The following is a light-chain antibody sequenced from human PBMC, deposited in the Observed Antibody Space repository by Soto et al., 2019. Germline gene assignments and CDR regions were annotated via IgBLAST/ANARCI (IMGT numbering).Light chain of an antibody. J-gene: IGKJ1*01. CDR3: QQYNTWPRT. V-gene: IGKV3-15*01. CDR1: QSVSSN. CDR2: GAS. Sequence: DIVMTQSPATLSVSPGEGATLLCRASQSVSSNLAWYQQKPGRAPRLHIYGASTRATDVPARFSGSGSGTEFTLTISSLQSEDFAVFYCQQYNTWPRTFGLGTKVEIK.